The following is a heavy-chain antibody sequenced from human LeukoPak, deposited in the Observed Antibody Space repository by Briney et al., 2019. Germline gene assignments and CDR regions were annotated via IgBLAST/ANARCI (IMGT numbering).Heavy chain of an antibody. Sequence: SETLSLTCTVSGGSISSSSYYWGWIRQPPGKGLEWIGSIYYSGSTYYNPSLKSRVTISVDTSKNQFSLKLSSVTAADTAVYYCARPVDSSGYYAIGGNFWFDPWGQGTLVTVSS. CDR2: IYYSGST. CDR3: ARPVDSSGYYAIGGNFWFDP. J-gene: IGHJ5*02. CDR1: GGSISSSSYY. V-gene: IGHV4-39*01. D-gene: IGHD3-22*01.